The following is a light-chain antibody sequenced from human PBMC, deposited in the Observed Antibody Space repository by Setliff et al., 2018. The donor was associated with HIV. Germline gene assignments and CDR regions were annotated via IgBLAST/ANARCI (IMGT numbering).Light chain of an antibody. CDR3: CSYTSSTTDV. CDR2: EVN. J-gene: IGLJ1*01. Sequence: QSALTQPASVSGFPGQSSTISCTGTRSDIGTYDLVSWYRQYPGKAPKLIIYEVNRRPAGVSDRLSGSKSGNTASLTISGLRAEDEATYYCCSYTSSTTDVFGTGTKVTVL. CDR1: RSDIGTYDL. V-gene: IGLV2-23*02.